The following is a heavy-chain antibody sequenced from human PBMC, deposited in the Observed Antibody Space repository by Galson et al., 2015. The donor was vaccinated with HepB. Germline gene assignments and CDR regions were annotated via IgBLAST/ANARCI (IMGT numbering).Heavy chain of an antibody. D-gene: IGHD4-17*01. CDR2: IIPILGIA. CDR1: GGTFSSYT. V-gene: IGHV1-69*02. CDR3: ARDANYGEHFDY. Sequence: SCKASGGTFSSYTISWVRQAPGQGLEWMGRIIPILGIANYAQKFQGRVTITADKSTSTAYMELSSLRSEDTAVYYCARDANYGEHFDYWGQGTLVTVSS. J-gene: IGHJ4*02.